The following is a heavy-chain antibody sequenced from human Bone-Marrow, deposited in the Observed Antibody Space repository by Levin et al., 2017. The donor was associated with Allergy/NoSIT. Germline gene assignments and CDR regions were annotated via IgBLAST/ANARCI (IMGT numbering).Heavy chain of an antibody. J-gene: IGHJ4*02. Sequence: SETLSLTCTVSGGSISSSSYYWGWIRQPPGKGLEWIGSIYYSGSTYYNPSLKSRVTISVDTSKNQFSLKLSSVTAADTAVYYCARHFDQVTRITMIVVVITVRDYFDYWGQGTLVTVSS. V-gene: IGHV4-39*01. CDR2: IYYSGST. CDR1: GGSISSSSYY. D-gene: IGHD3-22*01. CDR3: ARHFDQVTRITMIVVVITVRDYFDY.